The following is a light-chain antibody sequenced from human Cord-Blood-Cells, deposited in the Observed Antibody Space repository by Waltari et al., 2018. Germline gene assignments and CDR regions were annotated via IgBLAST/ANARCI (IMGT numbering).Light chain of an antibody. CDR2: DVS. J-gene: IGLJ3*02. CDR3: SSYTSSSTWV. CDR1: SSDVDGYNY. V-gene: IGLV2-14*01. Sequence: QSALTQPASVSGSPGQSITISCTGTSSDVDGYNYVSWYQQHPGKAPKLMIYDVSNRPSGVSNRFSGSKSGNTASLTISGLQAEDEVDYYCSSYTSSSTWVFGGGTKLTVL.